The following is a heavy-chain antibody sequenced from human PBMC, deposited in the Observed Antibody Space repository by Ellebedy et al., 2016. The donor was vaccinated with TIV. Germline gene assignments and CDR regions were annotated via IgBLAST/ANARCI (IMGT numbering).Heavy chain of an antibody. Sequence: SETLSLXXTVSGGSSRRYSWSWIRQPPGKGLEWIGYIYYTGSTNYNPSLKSRVTISADTSRNQFSLKLTSVTAADTAVYYCARARRDDYNFPYFDYWGQGTLLTVSS. CDR3: ARARRDDYNFPYFDY. CDR1: GGSSRRYS. D-gene: IGHD5-24*01. CDR2: IYYTGST. J-gene: IGHJ4*02. V-gene: IGHV4-59*01.